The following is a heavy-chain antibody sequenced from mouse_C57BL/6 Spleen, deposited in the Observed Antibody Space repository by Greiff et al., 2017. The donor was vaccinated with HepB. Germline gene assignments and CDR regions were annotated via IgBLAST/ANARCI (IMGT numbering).Heavy chain of an antibody. CDR2: IYPGDGDT. CDR3: ARSISYDYDYYYAMDY. Sequence: QVQLKQSGPELVKPGASVKISCKASGYAFSSSWMNWVKQRPGKGLEWIGRIYPGDGDTNYNGKFKGKATLTADKSSSTAYMQLSSLTSEDSAVYFCARSISYDYDYYYAMDYWGQGTSVTVSS. CDR1: GYAFSSSW. V-gene: IGHV1-82*01. D-gene: IGHD2-4*01. J-gene: IGHJ4*01.